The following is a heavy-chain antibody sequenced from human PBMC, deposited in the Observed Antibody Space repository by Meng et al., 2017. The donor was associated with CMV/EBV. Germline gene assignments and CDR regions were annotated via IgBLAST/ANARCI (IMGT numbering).Heavy chain of an antibody. CDR2: IDPSDSYT. CDR1: AYSFTSYW. CDR3: ARAIVPAVSWFDP. V-gene: IGHV5-10-1*01. J-gene: IGHJ5*02. Sequence: CKGSAYSFTSYWISWVRQMPGKGLEWMGRIDPSDSYTNYSPSFQGHVTISTDKSISTAYLQWSSLKASDTAMYYCARAIVPAVSWFDPWGQGTLVTVSS. D-gene: IGHD2-2*01.